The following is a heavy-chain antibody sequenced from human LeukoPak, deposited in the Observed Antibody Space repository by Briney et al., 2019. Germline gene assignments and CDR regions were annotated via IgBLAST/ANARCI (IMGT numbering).Heavy chain of an antibody. Sequence: PGGSLRLSCAASGFTFSAYWINWARQAPGKGPEGVANIKPDGSEKKYVESVKGRFTISRDNAKNSLYLQMNSLRDDDTAVYYCARGASVNVFDIWGQGTMVTVSS. V-gene: IGHV3-7*01. CDR2: IKPDGSEK. J-gene: IGHJ3*02. CDR3: ARGASVNVFDI. D-gene: IGHD4-17*01. CDR1: GFTFSAYW.